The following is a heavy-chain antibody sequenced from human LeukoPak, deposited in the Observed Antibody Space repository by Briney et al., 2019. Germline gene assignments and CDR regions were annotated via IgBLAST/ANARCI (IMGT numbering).Heavy chain of an antibody. CDR3: ARGSSGWYYFDY. CDR2: ISSSSGISI. CDR1: GFSFSKHE. D-gene: IGHD6-19*01. Sequence: GGSLRLSCAASGFSFSKHEMNWVRQAPGKGLEWVSYISSSSGISIYYADSVKGRFTISRDNAKNSLYLQMNSLRAEDTAVYYCARGSSGWYYFDYWGQGTLVTASS. J-gene: IGHJ4*02. V-gene: IGHV3-48*03.